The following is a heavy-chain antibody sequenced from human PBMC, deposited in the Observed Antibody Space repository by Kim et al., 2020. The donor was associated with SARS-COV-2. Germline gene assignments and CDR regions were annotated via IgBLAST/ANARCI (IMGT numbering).Heavy chain of an antibody. J-gene: IGHJ4*02. D-gene: IGHD3-22*01. CDR3: ASTGYYDSSPTETWDY. Sequence: KFQGRVTITADESTSTAYMELSSLRSEDTAVYYCASTGYYDSSPTETWDYWGQGTLVTVSS. V-gene: IGHV1-69*01.